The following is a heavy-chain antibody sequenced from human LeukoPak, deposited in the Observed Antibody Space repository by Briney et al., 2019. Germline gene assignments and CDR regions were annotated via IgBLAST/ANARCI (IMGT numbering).Heavy chain of an antibody. CDR3: AKRSSRGSGYDLDY. D-gene: IGHD5-12*01. CDR1: GFTFSDYA. J-gene: IGHJ4*02. V-gene: IGHV3-23*01. CDR2: ISGSGGST. Sequence: PGGSLRLSCAASGFTFSDYAMSWVRQAPGKGLEWASGISGSGGSTYYADSVKGRFTISRDNSKNTLYLQMNSLRAEDTAVYYCAKRSSRGSGYDLDYWGQGTLVTVSS.